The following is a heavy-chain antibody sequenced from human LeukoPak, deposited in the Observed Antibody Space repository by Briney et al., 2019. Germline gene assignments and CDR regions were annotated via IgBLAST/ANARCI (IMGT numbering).Heavy chain of an antibody. V-gene: IGHV4-30-4*01. J-gene: IGHJ5*02. CDR2: IYYSGST. D-gene: IGHD3-22*01. CDR1: GGSISSGDYY. CDR3: ARDTYYYDSSGYPNNWFDP. Sequence: PSETLSLTCTVSGGSISSGDYYWSWIRQPPGKGLEWIGYIYYSGSTYYNPSLKSRVTISVDTSENQFSLKLSSVTAADTAVYYCARDTYYYDSSGYPNNWFDPWGQGTLVTVSS.